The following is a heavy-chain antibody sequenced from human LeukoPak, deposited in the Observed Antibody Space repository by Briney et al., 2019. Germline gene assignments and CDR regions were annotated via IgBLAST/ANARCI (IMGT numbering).Heavy chain of an antibody. J-gene: IGHJ4*02. CDR1: GFTFSSYA. CDR3: AKTPAYYYDSSGYYSQYYFDY. V-gene: IGHV3-23*01. D-gene: IGHD3-22*01. CDR2: ISGSGGST. Sequence: GGSLRLSCAASGFTFSSYAMNWVRQAPGKGLEWVSAISGSGGSTYYADSVKGRFTISRDKSKNTLYLQMNSLRAEDAAVYYCAKTPAYYYDSSGYYSQYYFDYWSQGTLVTVSS.